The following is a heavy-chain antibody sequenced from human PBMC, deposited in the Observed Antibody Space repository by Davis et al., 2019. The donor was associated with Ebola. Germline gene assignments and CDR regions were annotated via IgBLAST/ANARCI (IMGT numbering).Heavy chain of an antibody. CDR3: ARNRLPGIAVASDY. V-gene: IGHV1-46*01. D-gene: IGHD6-19*01. CDR1: GYTFTSYY. CDR2: INPSGGST. J-gene: IGHJ4*02. Sequence: GESLKISCAASGYTFTSYYMHWVRQAPGQGLEWMGIINPSGGSTSYAQKFQGRVTMTRDTSTSTVYMELSSLRSEDTAVYYCARNRLPGIAVASDYWGQGTLVTVSS.